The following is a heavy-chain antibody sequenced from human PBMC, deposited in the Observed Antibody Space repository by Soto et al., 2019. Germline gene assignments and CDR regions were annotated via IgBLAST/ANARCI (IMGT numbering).Heavy chain of an antibody. J-gene: IGHJ4*02. D-gene: IGHD3-10*01. CDR2: INHSGST. Sequence: SETLSLTCAVYGGSFSGYCWTWIRQPPGTGLEWIGEINHSGSTNYNPSLKSRLTITKDTSRNQVLLTMTNMDPVDTGTYFCAHRLIYGAGSHYFFDYWGQGILVTVSS. CDR1: GGSFSGYC. V-gene: IGHV4-34*01. CDR3: AHRLIYGAGSHYFFDY.